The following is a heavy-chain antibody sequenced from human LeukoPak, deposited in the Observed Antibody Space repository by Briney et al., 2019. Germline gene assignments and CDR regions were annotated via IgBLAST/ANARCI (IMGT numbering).Heavy chain of an antibody. CDR3: ARESYGDYYFDY. D-gene: IGHD4-17*01. J-gene: IGHJ4*02. Sequence: GRSLRLSCAASGFTLRSYAMHWVRQAPGEGLEWVAVIAYDGSNKYYADSVKGRFTISRDNSKNTLYLQMNSLRAEDTAVYYCARESYGDYYFDYWGQGTLVTVSS. CDR1: GFTLRSYA. CDR2: IAYDGSNK. V-gene: IGHV3-30-3*01.